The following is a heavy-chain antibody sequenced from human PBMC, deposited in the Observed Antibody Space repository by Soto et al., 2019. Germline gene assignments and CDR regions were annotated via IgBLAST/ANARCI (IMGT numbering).Heavy chain of an antibody. CDR2: IIPIFGTA. CDR3: ARAAPSNWNYGMDV. CDR1: GGTFSSYA. J-gene: IGHJ6*02. V-gene: IGHV1-69*13. Sequence: GASVKVSCKASGGTFSSYAISWVRQAPGQGLEWMGGIIPIFGTADYAQKFQGRVTIAADESTSTAYMELSSLRSEDTAVYYCARAAPSNWNYGMDVWGQGTTVTVSS. D-gene: IGHD1-20*01.